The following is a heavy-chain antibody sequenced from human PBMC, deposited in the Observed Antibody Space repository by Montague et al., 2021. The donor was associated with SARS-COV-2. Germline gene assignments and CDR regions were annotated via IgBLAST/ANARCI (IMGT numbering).Heavy chain of an antibody. V-gene: IGHV2-70*11. D-gene: IGHD1-26*01. CDR3: ARTSPYSGSYKEFDY. CDR2: IDWDGDK. Sequence: TLSLTCTVSGGSISSYYWSWIRQPPGKALEWLARIDWDGDKDFSTSLKTRLTVSRDTSKNQVVLTMTNMDPGDTATYYCARTSPYSGSYKEFDYWGQGVLVTVSS. J-gene: IGHJ4*02. CDR1: GGSISSYYW.